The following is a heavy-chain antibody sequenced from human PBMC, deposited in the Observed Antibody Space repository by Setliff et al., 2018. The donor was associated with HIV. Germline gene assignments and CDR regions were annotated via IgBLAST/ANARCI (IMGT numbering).Heavy chain of an antibody. CDR2: IKEDGSET. CDR3: ARTYYGGNY. J-gene: IGHJ4*02. CDR1: GFTFSNFW. Sequence: GGSLRLSCATSGFTFSNFWMTWVRQAPGKGLEWVANIKEDGSETFYVDSVKGRFTMSRDNAKNSLYLRMNSLRAEDTAVYYCARTYYGGNYWGQGALVTVSS. V-gene: IGHV3-7*03. D-gene: IGHD4-17*01.